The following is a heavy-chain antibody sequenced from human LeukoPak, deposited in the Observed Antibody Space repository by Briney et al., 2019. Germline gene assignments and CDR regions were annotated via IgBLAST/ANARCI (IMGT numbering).Heavy chain of an antibody. CDR2: IYHSGST. CDR1: GYSISSGYY. Sequence: SETLSLTCAVSGYSISSGYYWGWIRQPPGKGLEWIGSIYHSGSTYYNPSLKSRVTISVDKSKNQFSLKLSSVTAADTAVYYCARDKALGYYGLDVWGKGTTVPVSS. J-gene: IGHJ6*04. V-gene: IGHV4-38-2*02. CDR3: ARDKALGYYGLDV.